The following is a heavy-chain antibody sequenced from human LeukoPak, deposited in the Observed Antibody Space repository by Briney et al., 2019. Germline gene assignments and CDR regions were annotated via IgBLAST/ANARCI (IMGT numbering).Heavy chain of an antibody. CDR3: ARDYYDSSGYYPLCDKHHPYFDY. V-gene: IGHV1-18*04. D-gene: IGHD3-22*01. CDR2: ISAYNGNT. CDR1: GYTFTGYY. Sequence: GASVKVSCKASGYTFTGYYMHWVRQAPGQGLEWMGWISAYNGNTNYAQKLQGRVTMTTDTSTSTAYMELRSLRSDDTAVYYCARDYYDSSGYYPLCDKHHPYFDYWGQGTPVTVSS. J-gene: IGHJ4*02.